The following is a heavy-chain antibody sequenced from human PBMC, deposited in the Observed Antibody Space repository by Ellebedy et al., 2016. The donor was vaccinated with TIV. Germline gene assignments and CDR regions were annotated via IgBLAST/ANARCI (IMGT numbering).Heavy chain of an antibody. J-gene: IGHJ3*02. Sequence: GESLKISCKGSGYSFTSYWIGWVRQMPGKGLEWMGIIYPGDSDTRYSPSFQGQVTISADKSISTAYLQWSSLKASDTAMYYCARRLVLWGYSIDAFDIWGQGTVVIVST. V-gene: IGHV5-51*01. CDR3: ARRLVLWGYSIDAFDI. CDR2: IYPGDSDT. CDR1: GYSFTSYW. D-gene: IGHD4/OR15-4a*01.